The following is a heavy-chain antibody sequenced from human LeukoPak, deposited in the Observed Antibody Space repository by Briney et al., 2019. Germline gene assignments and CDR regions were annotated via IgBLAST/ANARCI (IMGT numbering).Heavy chain of an antibody. V-gene: IGHV1-8*01. CDR2: MNPNNNNV. Sequence: ASVKVSGKASGYTFASYDINWVRQATGQGLEWMGWMNPNNNNVGYAQKFQGRVTMTRDTSISTAYMELGSLTSEDTAVYYCARGAFLPQYRRDFDPWGQGTLVTVSS. CDR3: ARGAFLPQYRRDFDP. J-gene: IGHJ5*02. CDR1: GYTFASYD. D-gene: IGHD6-6*01.